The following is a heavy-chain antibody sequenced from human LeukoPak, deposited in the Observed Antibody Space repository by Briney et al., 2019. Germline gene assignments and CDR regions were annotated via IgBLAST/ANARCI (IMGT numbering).Heavy chain of an antibody. CDR1: GFTFDDYA. D-gene: IGHD6-13*01. J-gene: IGHJ4*02. Sequence: GGSLRLSCTGSGFTFDDYAMNWVRQAPGKGLEWVSYISSSSSTIYYADSVKGRFTISRDNAKNSLYLQMNSLRAEDTAVYYCARDRQQDYWGQGTLVTVSS. V-gene: IGHV3-48*04. CDR3: ARDRQQDY. CDR2: ISSSSSTI.